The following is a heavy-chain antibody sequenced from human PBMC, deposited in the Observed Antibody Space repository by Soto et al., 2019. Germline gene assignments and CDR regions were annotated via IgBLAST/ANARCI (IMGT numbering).Heavy chain of an antibody. CDR3: ARDQGSSSGFDY. D-gene: IGHD6-6*01. CDR1: GGSVISCSYY. Sequence: SETLSLTCTVSGGSVISCSYYWSWIRQPPGKGLEWIGYIYYSGSTNYNPSLKSRVTISVDTSKNQFSLKLSSVTAADTAVYYCARDQGSSSGFDYWGQGTLVTVSS. V-gene: IGHV4-61*01. CDR2: IYYSGST. J-gene: IGHJ4*02.